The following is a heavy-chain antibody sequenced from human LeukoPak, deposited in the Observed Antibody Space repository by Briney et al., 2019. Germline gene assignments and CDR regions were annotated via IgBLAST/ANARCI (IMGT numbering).Heavy chain of an antibody. Sequence: TPGESLKISCECSGYSFTNYWIGWVRQMPGKGLEWMGIIYPGDSDTRYSPSFQGQVTISADKSISTAYLQWSSLKASDTAMYYCARGVRQWFGELSPFYFDYWGQGALVTVSS. CDR3: ARGVRQWFGELSPFYFDY. D-gene: IGHD3-10*01. J-gene: IGHJ4*02. CDR1: GYSFTNYW. V-gene: IGHV5-51*01. CDR2: IYPGDSDT.